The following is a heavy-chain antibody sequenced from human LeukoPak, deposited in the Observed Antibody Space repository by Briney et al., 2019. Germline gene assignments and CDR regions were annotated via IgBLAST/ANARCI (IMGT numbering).Heavy chain of an antibody. Sequence: PSETLSLTCTVSGGSISSGDYYWSWIRQPPGKGLEWIGYIYYSGSTYYNPSLKSRVTISVDTSKNQFSLKLSSVTAADTAVYYCARGSYGSRVYDYWGQGTLVTVSS. J-gene: IGHJ4*02. CDR1: GGSISSGDYY. V-gene: IGHV4-30-4*01. CDR2: IYYSGST. D-gene: IGHD4-17*01. CDR3: ARGSYGSRVYDY.